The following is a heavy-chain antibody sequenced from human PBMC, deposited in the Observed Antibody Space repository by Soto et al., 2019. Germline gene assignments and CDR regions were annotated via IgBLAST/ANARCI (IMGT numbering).Heavy chain of an antibody. CDR2: ISAYNGDT. J-gene: IGHJ4*02. D-gene: IGHD6-6*01. CDR3: AKSLYSSSSYADY. CDR1: GYTFTSYG. V-gene: IGHV1-18*01. Sequence: VASVKVSCKASGYTFTSYGINWVRQAPGQGLEWMGWISAYNGDTNYAQNLRGRVTMTTDTSTTTAYMELRSLRSDDTAVYYCAKSLYSSSSYADYWGQGTLVTVSS.